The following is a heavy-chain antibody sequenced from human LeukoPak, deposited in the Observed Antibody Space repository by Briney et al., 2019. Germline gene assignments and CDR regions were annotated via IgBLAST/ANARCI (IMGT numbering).Heavy chain of an antibody. J-gene: IGHJ3*02. CDR1: GFTFSSYS. D-gene: IGHD6-13*01. CDR2: ISSSSSTI. CDR3: ARESIAAAGTGAFDI. Sequence: PGGSLRLSCAASGFTFSSYSMNWVRQAPGKGLEWVSYISSSSSTIYYADSVKGRFTISRDNAKNSLYLQMNSLRAEDTAVYYYARESIAAAGTGAFDIWGQGTMVTVSS. V-gene: IGHV3-48*01.